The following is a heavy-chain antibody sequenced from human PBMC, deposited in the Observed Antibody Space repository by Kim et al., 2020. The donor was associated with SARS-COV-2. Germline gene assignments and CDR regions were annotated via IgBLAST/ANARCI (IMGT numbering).Heavy chain of an antibody. CDR2: ISSSSSYT. V-gene: IGHV3-11*06. Sequence: GGSLRLSCAASGFTFSDYYMSWIRQAPGKGLEWVSYISSSSSYTNYADSVKGRFTISRDNAKNSLYLQMNSLRAEDTAVYYCARAPYYDILTGYYSGGMDVWGQGTTVTVSS. D-gene: IGHD3-9*01. J-gene: IGHJ6*02. CDR1: GFTFSDYY. CDR3: ARAPYYDILTGYYSGGMDV.